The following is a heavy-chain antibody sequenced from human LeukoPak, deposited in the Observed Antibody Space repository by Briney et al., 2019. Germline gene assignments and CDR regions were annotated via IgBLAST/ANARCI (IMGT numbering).Heavy chain of an antibody. CDR1: GFTFSSYG. Sequence: PGRSLRLSCAASGFTFSSYGMHWVRQAPGKGLEWVAVIWYDGSNKYYADSVRGRFTISRDNSKNTLYLQMNSLRAEDTAVYYCARDWWYSSSWYGGVTGYYGMDVWGQGTTVTVSS. D-gene: IGHD6-13*01. CDR2: IWYDGSNK. V-gene: IGHV3-33*01. J-gene: IGHJ6*02. CDR3: ARDWWYSSSWYGGVTGYYGMDV.